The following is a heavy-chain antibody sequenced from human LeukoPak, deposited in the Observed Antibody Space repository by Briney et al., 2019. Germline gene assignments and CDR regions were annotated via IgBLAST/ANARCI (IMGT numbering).Heavy chain of an antibody. Sequence: GGSLRLSCAASGXTFSSHWMHWVRQVPGKGLVWVSCLNGDGSRTSYADSVKGRFTISRDNAKNTLYLQMNSLRAEDTVVYYCAGDRGAAAADYWGQGTLVTVSS. CDR2: LNGDGSRT. J-gene: IGHJ4*02. CDR3: AGDRGAAAADY. CDR1: GXTFSSHW. D-gene: IGHD6-13*01. V-gene: IGHV3-74*01.